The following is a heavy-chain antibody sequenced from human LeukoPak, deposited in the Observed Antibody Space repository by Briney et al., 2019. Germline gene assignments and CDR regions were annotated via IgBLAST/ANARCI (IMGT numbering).Heavy chain of an antibody. CDR1: GYDFTTYW. Sequence: GESLKISCKASGYDFTTYWIAWVRQMPGKGPEWMGIIYPGDSDTSYSPSFRGQVIISADKSISTAYLQWSSLKASDTAMYYCARHNIMGATYWFDPWGQGTLVTVSS. CDR2: IYPGDSDT. CDR3: ARHNIMGATYWFDP. J-gene: IGHJ5*02. V-gene: IGHV5-51*01. D-gene: IGHD1-26*01.